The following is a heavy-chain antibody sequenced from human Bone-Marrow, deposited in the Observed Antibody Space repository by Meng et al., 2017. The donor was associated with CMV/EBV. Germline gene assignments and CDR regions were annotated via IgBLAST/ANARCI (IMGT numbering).Heavy chain of an antibody. CDR2: ISAYNGNT. Sequence: ASVKVSCKASGGTFSSYTISWVRQAPGQELEWMGWISAYNGNTNYAQKLQGRVTMTTDTSTSTAYMELRSLRSDDTAVYYCAREGSSIPNYYYYYGMDVWGQGTTVTVSS. CDR1: GGTFSSYT. J-gene: IGHJ6*02. V-gene: IGHV1-18*01. CDR3: AREGSSIPNYYYYYGMDV. D-gene: IGHD6-13*01.